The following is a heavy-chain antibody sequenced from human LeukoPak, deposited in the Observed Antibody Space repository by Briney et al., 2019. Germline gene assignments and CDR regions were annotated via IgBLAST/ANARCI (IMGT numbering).Heavy chain of an antibody. D-gene: IGHD6-13*01. CDR2: IDSSGSTI. CDR1: GFTFSSYR. CDR3: ASRSSSWATFDY. V-gene: IGHV3-48*01. J-gene: IGHJ4*02. Sequence: GGSLRLSCAVSGFTFSSYRMNWVRQAPGKGLEWVSYIDSSGSTIYYADSVKGRFTISRDNAKNSLHLQMNSLRAEDTAVYYCASRSSSWATFDYWGQGTLVTVSS.